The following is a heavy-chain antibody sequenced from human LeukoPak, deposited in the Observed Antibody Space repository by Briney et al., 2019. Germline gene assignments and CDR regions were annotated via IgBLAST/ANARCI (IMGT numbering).Heavy chain of an antibody. CDR3: ARLSPWLRLSGYYYYGMDV. Sequence: SETLSLTCTVSGASFNSDDQYWNWIRQSPGKGLEWIGSIHPSGMLYNNPSLESRVTISVDTSKNQFSLKLSSVTAADTAVYYCARLSPWLRLSGYYYYGMDVWGQGTTVTVSS. V-gene: IGHV4-30-4*08. D-gene: IGHD5-12*01. CDR2: IHPSGML. CDR1: GASFNSDDQY. J-gene: IGHJ6*02.